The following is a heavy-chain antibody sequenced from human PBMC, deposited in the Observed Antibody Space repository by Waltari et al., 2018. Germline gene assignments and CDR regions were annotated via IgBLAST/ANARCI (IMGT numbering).Heavy chain of an antibody. CDR1: GFMFASNA. CDR2: ISGKGNGI. CDR3: AKFGHGPGTSDSWSNNRFDP. J-gene: IGHJ5*02. Sequence: LESGGGLIHPGGSLRLSCAASGFMFASNAMSWVRQAPGKGLEGVAVISGKGNGISYGESVRGRFTIFRDNSENTLYLQMNSLKVEDTATYYCAKFGHGPGTSDSWSNNRFDPWGQGTLVTVSS. D-gene: IGHD3-10*01. V-gene: IGHV3-23*01.